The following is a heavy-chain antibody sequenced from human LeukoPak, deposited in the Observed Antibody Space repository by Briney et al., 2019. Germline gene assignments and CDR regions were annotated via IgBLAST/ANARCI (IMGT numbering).Heavy chain of an antibody. CDR1: GFTFSSYG. CDR3: AKDECSSTSCYLVFPRPYNWFDP. CDR2: ISGSGGST. V-gene: IGHV3-23*01. J-gene: IGHJ5*02. Sequence: GGSLRLSCAASGFTFSSYGMSWVRQAPGKGLEWVSAISGSGGSTYYADSVKGRFTISRDNSKNTLYLQMNSLRAEDTAVYYCAKDECSSTSCYLVFPRPYNWFDPWGQGTLVTVSS. D-gene: IGHD2-2*01.